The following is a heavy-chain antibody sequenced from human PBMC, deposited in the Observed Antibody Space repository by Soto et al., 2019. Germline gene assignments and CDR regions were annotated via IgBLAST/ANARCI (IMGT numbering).Heavy chain of an antibody. V-gene: IGHV1-46*01. D-gene: IGHD2-2*02. Sequence: ASVKVSCKASGYTFTSYYMHWVRQAPGQGLEWMGIINPSGGSTSYAQKFQGRVTMTRDTSTSTVYMELSSLRSEDTAVYYCARDWRAGRRVPAAIAYYYYGMDVWGQGTTVTVSS. J-gene: IGHJ6*02. CDR3: ARDWRAGRRVPAAIAYYYYGMDV. CDR1: GYTFTSYY. CDR2: INPSGGST.